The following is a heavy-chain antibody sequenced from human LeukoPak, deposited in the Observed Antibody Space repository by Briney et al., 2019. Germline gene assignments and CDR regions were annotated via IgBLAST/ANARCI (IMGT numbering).Heavy chain of an antibody. D-gene: IGHD1-26*01. Sequence: ASVKVSCKASGYTFTSYGISWVRQAPGQGLEWMGWISTYNGNTNYAQKLQGRVTMTTDTSTSTAYMELRSLRSDDTAVYYCARDGAGATLYYFDYWGQGTLVTVSS. CDR2: ISTYNGNT. CDR3: ARDGAGATLYYFDY. CDR1: GYTFTSYG. V-gene: IGHV1-18*01. J-gene: IGHJ4*02.